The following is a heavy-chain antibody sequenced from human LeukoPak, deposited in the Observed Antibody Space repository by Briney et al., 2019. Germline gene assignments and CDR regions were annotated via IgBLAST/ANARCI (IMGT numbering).Heavy chain of an antibody. CDR2: ISFDESIK. J-gene: IGHJ6*02. CDR1: GFTFSSYG. V-gene: IGHV3-30*03. Sequence: GRSLRLSCAASGFTFSSYGLHWVRQAPGKGLEWVTVISFDESIKYYGDSVKGRFTISRDNSKNTVYLQMSSLRADDTAVYYCARDRGMTTINYGMDVWGQGTTVTVSS. CDR3: ARDRGMTTINYGMDV. D-gene: IGHD5-24*01.